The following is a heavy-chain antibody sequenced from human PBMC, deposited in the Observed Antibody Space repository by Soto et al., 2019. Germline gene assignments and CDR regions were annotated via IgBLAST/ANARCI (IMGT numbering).Heavy chain of an antibody. D-gene: IGHD2-2*01. V-gene: IGHV1-18*01. CDR3: ARYCSSTSCYEGYYYYMDV. CDR1: GYTFTSYG. J-gene: IGHJ6*03. Sequence: ASVKVSCKASGYTFTSYGISWVRQAPGQGLEWMGWISAYNGNTNYAQKLQGRVTMTTDTSTSTAYMELRSLRSDDTAVYYCARYCSSTSCYEGYYYYMDVWGKGTTVTVSS. CDR2: ISAYNGNT.